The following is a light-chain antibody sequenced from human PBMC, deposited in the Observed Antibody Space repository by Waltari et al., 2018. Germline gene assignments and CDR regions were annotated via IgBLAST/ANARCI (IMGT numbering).Light chain of an antibody. CDR2: GAS. J-gene: IGKJ2*01. CDR1: QSVSRK. V-gene: IGKV3-15*01. Sequence: EIVMTQSPVTLSVSPGERATLSCRASQSVSRKLAWYQQKPGQGPRLLIYGASTRATGIPARFSGSGSGTEFTLTISSLQSEDFAVYHCQQSRQWPRRTFGQGTKLEI. CDR3: QQSRQWPRRT.